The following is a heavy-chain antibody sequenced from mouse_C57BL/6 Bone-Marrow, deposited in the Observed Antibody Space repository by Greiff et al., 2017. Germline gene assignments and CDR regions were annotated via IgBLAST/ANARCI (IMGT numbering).Heavy chain of an antibody. J-gene: IGHJ4*01. CDR2: IYPSSGYT. V-gene: IGHV1-4*01. D-gene: IGHD3-1*01. Sequence: QVQLQESGAELARPGASVKMSCKASGYTFTSYTMHWVKQRPGQGLEWIGYIYPSSGYTKYNQKFKDKATLTADKSSSTAYMQLSSLTSEDSAVYYCARDQLYYYTIGFWYQGPSAPVSS. CDR1: GYTFTSYT. CDR3: ARDQLYYYTIGF.